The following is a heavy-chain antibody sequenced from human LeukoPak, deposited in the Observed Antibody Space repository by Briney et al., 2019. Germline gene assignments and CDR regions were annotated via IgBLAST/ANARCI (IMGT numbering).Heavy chain of an antibody. CDR1: GGSFSGYY. Sequence: SETLSLTCAVYGGSFSGYYWSWIRQPPGKGLEWIGEINHSGSTNYNPSLKSRVTISVDTSKNQFSLKLSSVTAADTAVYYCARGVQTRITMIVVVITYAFDIWGQGTMVTVSS. D-gene: IGHD3-22*01. CDR2: INHSGST. V-gene: IGHV4-34*01. J-gene: IGHJ3*02. CDR3: ARGVQTRITMIVVVITYAFDI.